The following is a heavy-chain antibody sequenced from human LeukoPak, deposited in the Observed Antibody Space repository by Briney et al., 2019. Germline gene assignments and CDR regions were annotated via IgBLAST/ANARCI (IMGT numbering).Heavy chain of an antibody. CDR1: GYTFTGYH. Sequence: GASVKVSCKASGYTFTGYHIHWVRQAPGQGLEWMGWINPNTGGAKYAQNFHGRVIMTRDTFVNTAYMELRRLTSDDTAVYYCARGNIAARLVDYWGQGTLVTVSS. CDR2: INPNTGGA. J-gene: IGHJ4*02. D-gene: IGHD6-6*01. V-gene: IGHV1-2*02. CDR3: ARGNIAARLVDY.